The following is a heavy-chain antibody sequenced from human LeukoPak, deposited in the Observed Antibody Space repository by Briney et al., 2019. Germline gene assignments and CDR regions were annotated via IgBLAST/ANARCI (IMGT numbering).Heavy chain of an antibody. V-gene: IGHV1-18*01. CDR2: ISAYNGNT. CDR3: ARDLAMVPPDTSYYYYGMDV. CDR1: GYTFTSYG. J-gene: IGHJ6*02. Sequence: ASVKVSCKASGYTFTSYGISWVRQAPGQGLEWMGWISAYNGNTNYAQKLQGRVTMTTDTSTSTAYMELRSLRSDDTAVYYCARDLAMVPPDTSYYYYGMDVWGQGTTVTVSS. D-gene: IGHD3-10*01.